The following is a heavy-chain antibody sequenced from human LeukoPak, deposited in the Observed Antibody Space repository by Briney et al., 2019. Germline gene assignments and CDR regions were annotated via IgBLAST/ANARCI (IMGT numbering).Heavy chain of an antibody. Sequence: GRSLRLSCAASGFTFDDYAMHWVRQAPGKGRVWVSGISWNSGSIGYADSVKGRFTISRDNAKNSLYLQMNSLRAEDMALYYCAKEYCSGGSCYRGAFDIWGQGTMVTVSS. CDR3: AKEYCSGGSCYRGAFDI. CDR1: GFTFDDYA. V-gene: IGHV3-9*03. J-gene: IGHJ3*02. D-gene: IGHD2-15*01. CDR2: ISWNSGSI.